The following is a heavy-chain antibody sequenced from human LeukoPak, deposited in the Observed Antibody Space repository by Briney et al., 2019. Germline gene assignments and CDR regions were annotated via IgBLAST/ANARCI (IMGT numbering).Heavy chain of an antibody. D-gene: IGHD2-2*03. V-gene: IGHV1-2*06. CDR3: ASIGYCSSTSCYGEEDIDY. CDR2: INSNSGGT. J-gene: IGHJ4*02. Sequence: ASVKVSCKASGYTFTGYYMHWVRQAPGQGLEWMGRINSNSGGTNYAQKFQGRVTMTRDTSISTAYMELSRLRSDDTAVYYCASIGYCSSTSCYGEEDIDYWGQGTLVTVSS. CDR1: GYTFTGYY.